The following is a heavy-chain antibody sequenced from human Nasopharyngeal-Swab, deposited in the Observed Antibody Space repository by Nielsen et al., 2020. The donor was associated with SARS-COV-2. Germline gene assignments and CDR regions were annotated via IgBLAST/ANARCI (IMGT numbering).Heavy chain of an antibody. D-gene: IGHD4-17*01. V-gene: IGHV4-34*01. J-gene: IGHJ4*02. CDR2: INHSGST. CDR3: ARGGWGDYPDY. CDR1: GGSFSGYY. Sequence: SETLSLTCAVYGGSFSGYYWSWIRQPPGKGLEWIGEINHSGSTNYIPSLKSRVTISVDTSKNQFSLKLSSVTAADTAVYYCARGGWGDYPDYWGQGTLVTVSS.